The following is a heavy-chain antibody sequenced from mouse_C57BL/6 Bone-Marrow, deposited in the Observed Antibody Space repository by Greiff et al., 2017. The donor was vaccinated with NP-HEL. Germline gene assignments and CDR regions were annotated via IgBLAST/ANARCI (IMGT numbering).Heavy chain of an antibody. CDR3: ARAHYDYDDYAMDY. Sequence: VQLKESGGGLVKPGGSLKLSCAASGFTFSSYAMSWVRQTPEKRLEWVATISDGGSYTYYPDNVKGRFTISRDNAKNNLYLQMSHLKSEDTAMYYCARAHYDYDDYAMDYWGQGTSVTVSS. V-gene: IGHV5-4*01. CDR2: ISDGGSYT. D-gene: IGHD2-4*01. CDR1: GFTFSSYA. J-gene: IGHJ4*01.